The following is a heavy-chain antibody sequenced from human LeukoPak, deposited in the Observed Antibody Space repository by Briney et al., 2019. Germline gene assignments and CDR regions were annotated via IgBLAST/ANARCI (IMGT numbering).Heavy chain of an antibody. Sequence: PSQTLSLTCTVSGDSISSGTYYWSWIRQPAGKGLEWIGRVYSSGNTNYNPSLKSRVTISIDTSKNQFSLKLSSVTAADTAAYCCARGVGSSSSNWYEPWGQGTLVTVSS. CDR2: VYSSGNT. D-gene: IGHD6-6*01. CDR3: ARGVGSSSSNWYEP. CDR1: GDSISSGTYY. J-gene: IGHJ5*02. V-gene: IGHV4-61*02.